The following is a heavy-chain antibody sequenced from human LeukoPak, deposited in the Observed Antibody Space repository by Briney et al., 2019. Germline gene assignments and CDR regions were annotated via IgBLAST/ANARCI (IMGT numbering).Heavy chain of an antibody. Sequence: SETLSLTCTVSGGSISSSSYYWGWIRQPPGKGLEWIGSIYYSGSTYYNPSLKSRVTISVDTSKNQFSLKLSSVTAADTAVYYCARENGYSSSWYEGFTLSRGGMDVWGQGTTVTVSS. V-gene: IGHV4-39*07. CDR3: ARENGYSSSWYEGFTLSRGGMDV. J-gene: IGHJ6*02. D-gene: IGHD6-13*01. CDR1: GGSISSSSYY. CDR2: IYYSGST.